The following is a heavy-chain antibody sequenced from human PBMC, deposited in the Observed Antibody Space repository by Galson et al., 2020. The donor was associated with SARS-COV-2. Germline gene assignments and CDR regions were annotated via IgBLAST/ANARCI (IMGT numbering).Heavy chain of an antibody. CDR1: GDTLSEFS. CDR3: ATDLAYSSTWPVMGGY. D-gene: IGHD6-13*01. Sequence: ASVKVSCKVSGDTLSEFSMHWVRQSPGKGLEWTGGFDPEEGETIYAERFQGRVTMTEDTSTDTAYMELSSLGSEDTAVYYCATDLAYSSTWPVMGGYWGQGTLVTVSS. CDR2: FDPEEGET. J-gene: IGHJ4*02. V-gene: IGHV1-24*01.